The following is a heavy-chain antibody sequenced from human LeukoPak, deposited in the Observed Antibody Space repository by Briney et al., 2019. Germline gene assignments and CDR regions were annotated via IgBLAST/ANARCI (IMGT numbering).Heavy chain of an antibody. J-gene: IGHJ4*02. V-gene: IGHV4-59*01. CDR1: GGSISSYY. Sequence: SEALSLTCTVSGGSISSYYWSWIRQPPGKGLEWIGYIYYSGSTNYNPSLKSRVTISVDTSKNQFSLKLSSVTAADTAVYYCARTYYDFWSGYYSTRFDYWGQGTLVAVSS. CDR2: IYYSGST. D-gene: IGHD3-3*01. CDR3: ARTYYDFWSGYYSTRFDY.